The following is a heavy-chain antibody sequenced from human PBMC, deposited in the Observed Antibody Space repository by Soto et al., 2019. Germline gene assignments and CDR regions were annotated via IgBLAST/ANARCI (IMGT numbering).Heavy chain of an antibody. V-gene: IGHV1-69*01. Sequence: QVQLVQSGAEVKKPGSSVKLSCKASGGTFSSYAISWVRQAPGQGLEWMGGIIPIFGTANYAQKFQGRVTITADESTSTAYMELSSVRSEDTAVYYCARDLGPVVAATFYGYGMDVWGQGTTVTVSS. CDR1: GGTFSSYA. CDR2: IIPIFGTA. D-gene: IGHD2-15*01. CDR3: ARDLGPVVAATFYGYGMDV. J-gene: IGHJ6*02.